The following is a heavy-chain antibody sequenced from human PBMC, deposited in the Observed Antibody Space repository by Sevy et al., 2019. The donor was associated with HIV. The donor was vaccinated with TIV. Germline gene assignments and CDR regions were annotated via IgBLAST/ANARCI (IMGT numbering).Heavy chain of an antibody. Sequence: GGSLRLSCAASGFTFSDYYMSWIRQAPGKGLEWVSYISSSSSYTNYADSVKGRFTISRDNAKNSLSLQMNSLRAEDTAVYYCARDERAGEYSSSSQYFDYWGPGTLVTVS. D-gene: IGHD6-6*01. CDR3: ARDERAGEYSSSSQYFDY. CDR1: GFTFSDYY. J-gene: IGHJ4*02. CDR2: ISSSSSYT. V-gene: IGHV3-11*06.